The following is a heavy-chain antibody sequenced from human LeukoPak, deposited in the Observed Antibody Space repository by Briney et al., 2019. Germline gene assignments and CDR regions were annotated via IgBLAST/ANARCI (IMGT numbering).Heavy chain of an antibody. CDR3: ARGRAVVATRLDY. D-gene: IGHD5-12*01. V-gene: IGHV4-30-4*08. CDR2: IYYSGST. CDR1: GGSISSGDYY. Sequence: PSETLSLTCTVSGGSISSGDYYWSWIRQPPGKGLEWIGYIYYSGSTYYNPSLKSRVTISVDTSKNRFSLKLSSVTAADTAVYYCARGRAVVATRLDYWGQGTLVTVSS. J-gene: IGHJ4*02.